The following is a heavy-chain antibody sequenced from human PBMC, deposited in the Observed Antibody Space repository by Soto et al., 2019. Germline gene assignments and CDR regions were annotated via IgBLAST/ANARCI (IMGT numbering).Heavy chain of an antibody. CDR2: IYYSGST. CDR1: GGSISSGGYY. V-gene: IGHV4-31*03. J-gene: IGHJ4*02. D-gene: IGHD2-8*01. Sequence: PSETLSLTCTVSGGSISSGGYYWSWIRQHPGKGLEWIGYIYYSGSTYYNPSLRSRVTISVDTSKNQFSLKLSSVTAADTAVYYCARTHSYCTNGVCYIPQYYFDYWGQGTLVTVSS. CDR3: ARTHSYCTNGVCYIPQYYFDY.